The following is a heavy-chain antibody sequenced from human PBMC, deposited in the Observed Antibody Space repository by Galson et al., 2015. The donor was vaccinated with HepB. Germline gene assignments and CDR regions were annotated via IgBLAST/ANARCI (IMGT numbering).Heavy chain of an antibody. D-gene: IGHD2-2*01. CDR1: GGSMTNYA. Sequence: SETLSLTCTVSGGSMTNYAWSWIRQPPGRGLEWIAYIYFNGDTTYNPSLKSRVTISVDTSKNQFSLKLSSVTAADTAVYYCARDFPLDCSSITCPSPQDVWGQGTTVTVSS. J-gene: IGHJ6*02. CDR3: ARDFPLDCSSITCPSPQDV. V-gene: IGHV4-59*13. CDR2: IYFNGDT.